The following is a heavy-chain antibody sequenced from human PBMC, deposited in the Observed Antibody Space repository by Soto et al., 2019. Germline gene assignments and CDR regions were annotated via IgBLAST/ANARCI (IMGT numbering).Heavy chain of an antibody. D-gene: IGHD2-21*02. V-gene: IGHV3-48*02. J-gene: IGHJ4*02. Sequence: GGCLRLSCAASGFTFSSCSMNWVRQAPGKGLEWVSYISSSSSTIYYADSVKGRFTISRDNAKNSLYLQMHSLRDGDTAVYYCARVKVVTATDFWGQGSLVTVFS. CDR1: GFTFSSCS. CDR2: ISSSSSTI. CDR3: ARVKVVTATDF.